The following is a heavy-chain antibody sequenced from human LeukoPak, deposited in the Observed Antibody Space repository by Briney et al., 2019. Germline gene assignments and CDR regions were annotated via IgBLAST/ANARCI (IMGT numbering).Heavy chain of an antibody. J-gene: IGHJ4*02. CDR3: ARDEGLYDSSGYRDY. CDR1: GGTFSSYA. D-gene: IGHD3-22*01. CDR2: IIPIFGIA. V-gene: IGHV1-69*05. Sequence: SVKVSCKASGGTFSSYAISWVRQAPGQGLEWMGRIIPIFGIANYAQKFQGRVTITTDESTSTAYMELSSLRSEDTAVYYCARDEGLYDSSGYRDYWGQGTLVTVSS.